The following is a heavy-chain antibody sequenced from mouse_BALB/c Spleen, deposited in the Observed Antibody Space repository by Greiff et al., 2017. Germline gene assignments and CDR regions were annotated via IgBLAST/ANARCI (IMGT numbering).Heavy chain of an antibody. D-gene: IGHD2-3*01. CDR2: IRNKANGYTT. CDR1: GFTFTDYY. J-gene: IGHJ4*01. CDR3: ARDGGWLLGAMDY. Sequence: EVKLVESGGGLVQPGGSLRLSCATSGFTFTDYYMSWVRQPPGKALEWLGFIRNKANGYTTEYSASVKGRFTISRDNSQSILYLQMNTLRAEDSATYYCARDGGWLLGAMDYWGQGTSVTVSS. V-gene: IGHV7-3*02.